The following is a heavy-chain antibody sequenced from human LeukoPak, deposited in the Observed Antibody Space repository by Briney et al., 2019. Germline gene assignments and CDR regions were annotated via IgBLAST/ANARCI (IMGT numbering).Heavy chain of an antibody. CDR2: ISGSGGST. Sequence: GGSLRLSCAASGFTFSSYVMSWVGKAPGKGLEWVSAISGSGGSTYYADSVKGRFTISRDNSKNTLYLQMNSLRAEDTAVYYCAKDLFQDFWSGPPGDYWGQGTLVTVSS. J-gene: IGHJ4*02. D-gene: IGHD3-3*01. V-gene: IGHV3-23*01. CDR3: AKDLFQDFWSGPPGDY. CDR1: GFTFSSYV.